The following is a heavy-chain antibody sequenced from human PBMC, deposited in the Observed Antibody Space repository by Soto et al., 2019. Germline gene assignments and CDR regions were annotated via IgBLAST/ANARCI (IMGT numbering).Heavy chain of an antibody. CDR1: GFTFSSYA. V-gene: IGHV3-23*01. D-gene: IGHD6-19*01. CDR2: ISGSGGST. J-gene: IGHJ5*02. Sequence: HPGGSLRLSCAASGFTFSSYAMSWVRQAPGKGLEWVSAISGSGGSTYYADSVKGRFTISRDNSKNTLYLQMNSLRAEDTAVYYCAKDLHVLIAVAGIHNWFDPWGQGTLVTVSS. CDR3: AKDLHVLIAVAGIHNWFDP.